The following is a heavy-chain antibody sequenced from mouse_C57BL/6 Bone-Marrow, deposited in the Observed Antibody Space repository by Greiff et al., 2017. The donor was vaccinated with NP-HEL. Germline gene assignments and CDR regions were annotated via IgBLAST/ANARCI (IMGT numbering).Heavy chain of an antibody. D-gene: IGHD1-1*01. CDR3: AIKYGSSYSYFDY. CDR2: IHPSDSAT. CDR1: GYTFTSYW. V-gene: IGHV1-74*01. Sequence: VQLQQSGAELVKPGASVKVSCKASGYTFTSYWMHWVKQRPGQGLEWIGRIHPSDSATNYNQKFKGKATLTVDKSSSTAYMQLSSLTSEDYAVYYCAIKYGSSYSYFDYWGQGTTLTVSS. J-gene: IGHJ2*01.